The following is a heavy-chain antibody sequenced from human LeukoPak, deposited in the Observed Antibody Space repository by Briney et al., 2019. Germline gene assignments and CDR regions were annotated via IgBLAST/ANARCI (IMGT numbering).Heavy chain of an antibody. V-gene: IGHV1-18*01. CDR3: ARVSITMVRGVINYFDY. D-gene: IGHD3-10*01. Sequence: ASVKVSCKASGYTFTSYGISWVRQAPGQGLEWMGWISAYNGNTNYAQKLQGRVTMTTDTSTSTAYMELRSLRSDDTAVYYCARVSITMVRGVINYFDYWGQGTLVTVFS. J-gene: IGHJ4*02. CDR1: GYTFTSYG. CDR2: ISAYNGNT.